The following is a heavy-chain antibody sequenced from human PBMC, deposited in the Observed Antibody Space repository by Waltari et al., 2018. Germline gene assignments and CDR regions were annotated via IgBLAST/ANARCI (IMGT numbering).Heavy chain of an antibody. V-gene: IGHV1-69*12. CDR2: IIPIFGTA. D-gene: IGHD7-27*01. J-gene: IGHJ2*01. CDR1: GGTFSSYA. Sequence: QVQLVQSGAEVKKPESSVKVSCKASGGTFSSYAISWVRQAPGQGLEWMGGIIPIFGTANYAQKFQGRVTITADESTSTAYMELSSLRSEDTAVYYCARVTTNWGAGDWYFDLWGRGTLVTVSS. CDR3: ARVTTNWGAGDWYFDL.